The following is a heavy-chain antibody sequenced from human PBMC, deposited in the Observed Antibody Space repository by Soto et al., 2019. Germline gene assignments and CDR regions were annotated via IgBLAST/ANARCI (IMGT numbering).Heavy chain of an antibody. D-gene: IGHD6-13*01. CDR3: ACSNSWSIFQH. V-gene: IGHV3-72*01. CDR1: GFTFSDHY. CDR2: TRKKANSYTT. Sequence: EVQLVESGGGLVQPGGSLRLSCAASGFTFSDHYMDWVRQAPGKGLEWVGRTRKKANSYTTEYAASVKGRFTISRDDSKNSLYLQMNSLKTEDTAVYYCACSNSWSIFQHWGQGTLVTVSS. J-gene: IGHJ1*01.